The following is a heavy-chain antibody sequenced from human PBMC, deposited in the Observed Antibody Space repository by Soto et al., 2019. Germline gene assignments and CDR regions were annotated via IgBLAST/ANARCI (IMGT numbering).Heavy chain of an antibody. CDR1: GGSISSSSYY. J-gene: IGHJ6*03. CDR3: IRLGRGNYYYYYYMDV. D-gene: IGHD3-10*01. CDR2: IYYSGST. Sequence: SETLSLTCTVSGGSISSSSYYWGWIRQPPGKGLEWIGSIYYSGSTYYNPSLKSRVTISVDTSKNQFSLKLSSVTAADTAVYYCIRLGRGNYYYYYYMDVWGKGTTVTVSS. V-gene: IGHV4-39*01.